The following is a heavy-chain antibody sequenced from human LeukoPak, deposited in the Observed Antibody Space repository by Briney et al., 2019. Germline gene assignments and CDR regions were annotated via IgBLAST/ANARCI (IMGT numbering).Heavy chain of an antibody. V-gene: IGHV1-2*02. Sequence: ASVKVSCKASGYTFTGYYMHWVRQAPGQGLEWMGWINPNSGGTNYAQKFQGRVTMTRDTSISTAYMELSRLRSDDTAVYYCARARTDIVVVVAASREFWCDPWGQGNLVTVSS. CDR1: GYTFTGYY. J-gene: IGHJ5*02. CDR3: ARARTDIVVVVAASREFWCDP. D-gene: IGHD2-15*01. CDR2: INPNSGGT.